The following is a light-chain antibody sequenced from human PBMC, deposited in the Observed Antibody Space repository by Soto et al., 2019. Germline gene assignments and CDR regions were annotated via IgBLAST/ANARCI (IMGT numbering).Light chain of an antibody. CDR3: QQADTFPLT. V-gene: IGKV1-12*01. J-gene: IGKJ4*01. CDR2: GAS. CDR1: QGISSW. Sequence: DIQMTQSPSSVSASVGDRVTITCRASQGISSWVAWYQQKPGKAPNLLIYGASSLHSGVPSRFSGSGSGTECTLTISSLQPEDFATYYCQQADTFPLTFGGGTKVEIK.